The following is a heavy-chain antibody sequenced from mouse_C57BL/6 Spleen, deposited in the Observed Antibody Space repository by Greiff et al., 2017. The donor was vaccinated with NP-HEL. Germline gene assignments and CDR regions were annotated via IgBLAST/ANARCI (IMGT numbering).Heavy chain of an antibody. CDR2: IYPGSGST. Sequence: QVQLQQPGAELVKPGASVKMSCKASGYTFTSYWITWVKQRPGQGLEWIGDIYPGSGSTNYNEKFKSKATLTVDTSSSTAYMQLSSLTSEDSAVYYCARKGVYYYGSRIDYWGQGTTLTVSS. V-gene: IGHV1-55*01. CDR3: ARKGVYYYGSRIDY. CDR1: GYTFTSYW. J-gene: IGHJ2*01. D-gene: IGHD1-1*01.